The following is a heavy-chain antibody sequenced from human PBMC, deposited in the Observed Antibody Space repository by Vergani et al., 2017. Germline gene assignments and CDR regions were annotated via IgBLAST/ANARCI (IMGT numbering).Heavy chain of an antibody. CDR3: AREVVAVAGYNRVHWDCDL. CDR2: IGTAGDT. D-gene: IGHD6-19*01. J-gene: IGHJ2*01. V-gene: IGHV3-13*01. Sequence: EVQLVESGGGLVQPGGSLRLSCAASGFTSSSYDMHSVRPTTGKGLEWVSAIGTAGDTYYPGSVKGRFTISRENAKNSLYLQMNSLRAGDMAGYYCAREVVAVAGYNRVHWDCDLWGRGSLVTFSS. CDR1: GFTSSSYD.